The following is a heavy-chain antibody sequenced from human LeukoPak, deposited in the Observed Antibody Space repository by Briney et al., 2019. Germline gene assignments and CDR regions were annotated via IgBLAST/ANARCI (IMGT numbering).Heavy chain of an antibody. CDR2: IFYSGST. CDR3: ARVGVRALYSDY. CDR1: GDSITSSAFY. D-gene: IGHD3-3*01. Sequence: PSETLSLTCTVSGDSITSSAFYWGWIRQPPGKGLEGFGNIFYSGSTYYNPSLNSRATISVDTFKNQFSLKLSSVTAAAAAVYYCARVGVRALYSDYWGQGTLVTVSS. V-gene: IGHV4-39*01. J-gene: IGHJ4*02.